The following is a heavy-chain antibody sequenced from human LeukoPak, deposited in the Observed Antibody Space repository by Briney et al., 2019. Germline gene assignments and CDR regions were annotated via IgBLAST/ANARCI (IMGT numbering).Heavy chain of an antibody. J-gene: IGHJ4*02. D-gene: IGHD3-10*01. CDR2: IKPDGSDK. CDR1: GFTFSNYW. Sequence: GGSLRLSCAASGFTFSNYWMTWVRQAPGKGLEWVANIKPDGSDKYYVDSVKGRFTISRDNSKNTLYLQMSSLRAEDTAVYYCVKSVYSSYYHGSGSFLLWGQGTLVTVSS. CDR3: VKSVYSSYYHGSGSFLL. V-gene: IGHV3-7*02.